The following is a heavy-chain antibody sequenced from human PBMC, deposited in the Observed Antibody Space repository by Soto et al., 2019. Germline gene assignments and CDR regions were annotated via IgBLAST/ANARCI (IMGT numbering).Heavy chain of an antibody. CDR3: ARGTPASITGTTGWFDP. V-gene: IGHV4-38-2*01. CDR2: IYHSGST. D-gene: IGHD1-7*01. Sequence: PSETLSLTCAVYGYSISSGYYWGWIRQPPGKGLEWIGSIYHSGSTYYNPSLKSRVTISVDTSKNQFSLKLSSVTAADTAVYYCARGTPASITGTTGWFDPWGQGTLVTVSS. J-gene: IGHJ5*02. CDR1: GYSISSGYY.